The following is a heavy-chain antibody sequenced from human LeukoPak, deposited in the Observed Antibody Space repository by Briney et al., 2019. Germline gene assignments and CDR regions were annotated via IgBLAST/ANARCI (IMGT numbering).Heavy chain of an antibody. CDR3: AKVEASGGANCYALDY. V-gene: IGHV3-23*01. CDR2: ISGSDGST. J-gene: IGHJ4*02. Sequence: GGSLRLSCAASGFTFSSYAMTWVRQAPDKGLEWVSAISGSDGSTYYADSVKGRFTISGDDSQNTLYLQMNSLSAEDTAVYYCAKVEASGGANCYALDYWGQGTLVTVSS. D-gene: IGHD2-2*01. CDR1: GFTFSSYA.